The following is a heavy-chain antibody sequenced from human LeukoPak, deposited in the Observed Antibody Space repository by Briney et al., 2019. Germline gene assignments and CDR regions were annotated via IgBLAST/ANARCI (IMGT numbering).Heavy chain of an antibody. CDR3: SRGHYGPDY. CDR2: ILRDGSSP. CDR1: GFSYSGYS. J-gene: IGHJ4*02. V-gene: IGHV3-74*01. D-gene: IGHD3-16*01. Sequence: GGSLRLSCTASGFSYSGYSMHWVRQAPGKGLEGGSGILRDGSSPTYADSVKGRFTISRDNAKGSVYLQMNILRAEDTAVYYCSRGHYGPDYWGQGTLVTVSS.